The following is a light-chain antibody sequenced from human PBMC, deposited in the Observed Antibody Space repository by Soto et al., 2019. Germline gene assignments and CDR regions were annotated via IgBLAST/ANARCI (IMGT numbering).Light chain of an antibody. CDR3: CSYAGGYTLI. V-gene: IGLV2-11*01. J-gene: IGLJ2*01. Sequence: ALTQPRSVSGSPGQSVTISCTGTSSDVGGYNYVSWYQQHPGKAPKLMIYDVSKRPSGVPDRFSGSKSGNTASLTISGLQAEDEADYYCCSYAGGYTLIFGGGTKLTVL. CDR1: SSDVGGYNY. CDR2: DVS.